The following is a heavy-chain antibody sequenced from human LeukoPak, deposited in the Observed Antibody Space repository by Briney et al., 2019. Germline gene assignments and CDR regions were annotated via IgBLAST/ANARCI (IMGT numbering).Heavy chain of an antibody. Sequence: GGSLRLSCAASGFTFSSYDMHWVRQAPGKGLEWVSAICTAGDTYYPGSVKGRFTISRENAKNSLYLQMNSLRAGDTAVYYCARGKRSMIVVAGNGMDVWGQGTTVTVSS. CDR2: ICTAGDT. D-gene: IGHD3-22*01. J-gene: IGHJ6*02. V-gene: IGHV3-13*04. CDR1: GFTFSSYD. CDR3: ARGKRSMIVVAGNGMDV.